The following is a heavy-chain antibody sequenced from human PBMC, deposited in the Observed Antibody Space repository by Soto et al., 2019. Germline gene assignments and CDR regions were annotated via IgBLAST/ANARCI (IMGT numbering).Heavy chain of an antibody. D-gene: IGHD3-22*01. V-gene: IGHV4-59*08. J-gene: IGHJ5*02. CDR1: GGSIRSYY. CDR3: ARDYYDSSDYTTNWFDP. Sequence: SETLSLTCTVSGGSIRSYYWSWIRQPPGKGPEWIGFIYYTGSTNYNPSHKSRVTISVDTSKNQFYLKLTSVTAVDTAVYYCARDYYDSSDYTTNWFDPWGQGTLVTVSS. CDR2: IYYTGST.